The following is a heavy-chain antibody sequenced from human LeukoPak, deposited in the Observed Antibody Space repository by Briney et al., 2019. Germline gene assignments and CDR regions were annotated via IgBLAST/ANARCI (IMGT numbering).Heavy chain of an antibody. CDR3: AKGDYSSYAPGGYFDY. Sequence: GGSLRLSCAASGFTFDDYATHWVRQAPGKGLEWVSGISWNSGSIGYADSVKGRFTISRDNAKNSLYLQMNSLRAEDMALYYCAKGDYSSYAPGGYFDYWGQGTLVTVSS. V-gene: IGHV3-9*03. D-gene: IGHD4-11*01. CDR2: ISWNSGSI. J-gene: IGHJ4*02. CDR1: GFTFDDYA.